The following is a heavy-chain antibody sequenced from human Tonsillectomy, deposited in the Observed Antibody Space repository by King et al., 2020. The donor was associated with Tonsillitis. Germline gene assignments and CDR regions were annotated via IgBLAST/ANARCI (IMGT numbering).Heavy chain of an antibody. CDR1: GFTFSSYA. CDR3: AKEIKRDGYNFGDDAFDI. V-gene: IGHV3-23*04. Sequence: LVESGGGLVQPGGSLRLSCAASGFTFSSYAMSWVRQAPGKGLEWVSAISGSGGSTYYADSVQGRFTISRDNSKNTLYLQMNSLRDEDTAVYYCAKEIKRDGYNFGDDAFDIWGQGTMVTVSS. CDR2: ISGSGGST. D-gene: IGHD5-24*01. J-gene: IGHJ3*02.